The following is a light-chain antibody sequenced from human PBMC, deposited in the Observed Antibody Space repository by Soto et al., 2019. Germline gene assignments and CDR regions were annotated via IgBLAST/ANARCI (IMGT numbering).Light chain of an antibody. CDR3: QQYNTYST. CDR1: QNIRNL. Sequence: DIQLTQSPSTLSAAVGDSVTITCRASQNIRNLLAWYQQKPGKAPTPLIYDASTLKTGVPSRFSGSGSGSEFHFTITGLQPDDFATYFCQQYNTYSTFCQGTRLEIK. CDR2: DAS. V-gene: IGKV1-5*01. J-gene: IGKJ5*01.